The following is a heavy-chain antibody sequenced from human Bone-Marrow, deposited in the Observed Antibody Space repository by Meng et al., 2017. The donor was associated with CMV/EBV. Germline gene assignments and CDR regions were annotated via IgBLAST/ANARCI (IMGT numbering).Heavy chain of an antibody. CDR1: GYTFTGYY. CDR3: ARVGAGLSPPFDY. D-gene: IGHD1-26*01. Sequence: SVKVSCKASGYTFTGYYMHWVRQAPGQGLEWMGRIIPILGIANYAQKFQGRVTITADKSTSTAYMELSSLRSEDTAVYYCARVGAGLSPPFDYWGQGTLVTFYS. J-gene: IGHJ4*02. V-gene: IGHV1-69*04. CDR2: IIPILGIA.